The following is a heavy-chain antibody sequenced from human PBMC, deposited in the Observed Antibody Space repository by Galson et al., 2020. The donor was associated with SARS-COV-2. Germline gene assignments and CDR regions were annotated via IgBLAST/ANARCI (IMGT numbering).Heavy chain of an antibody. D-gene: IGHD1-26*01. CDR3: ARALLYNGNYYWYFDL. CDR2: IYPGDSDT. V-gene: IGHV5-51*01. Sequence: GESLKISCTGSGYDFSGQWIAWVRRMPGKGLEWMRVIYPGDSDTKYSPSFQGQVTISADKSIRTAYLQWSSLKASDTAIYYCARALLYNGNYYWYFDLWGRGTRVTVSS. CDR1: GYDFSGQW. J-gene: IGHJ2*01.